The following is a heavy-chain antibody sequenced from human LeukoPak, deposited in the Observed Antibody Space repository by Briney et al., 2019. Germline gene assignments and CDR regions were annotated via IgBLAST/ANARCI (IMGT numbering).Heavy chain of an antibody. J-gene: IGHJ4*02. V-gene: IGHV4-4*07. CDR1: GGSISSYR. Sequence: SETLSLTCTVSGGSISSYRWSWIRQPAGKGLEWIGRISTSGSTSYNPSLKSRVTMSADTSKNQFSLKLSSLTAADTAVYYCAGGPSPSNRFDYWGQGTLVTVSS. D-gene: IGHD1-14*01. CDR3: AGGPSPSNRFDY. CDR2: ISTSGST.